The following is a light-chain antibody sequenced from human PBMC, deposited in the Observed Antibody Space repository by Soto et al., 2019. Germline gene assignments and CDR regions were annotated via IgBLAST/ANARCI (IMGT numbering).Light chain of an antibody. CDR1: SSDVGGYKY. CDR2: EVT. J-gene: IGLJ3*02. V-gene: IGLV2-8*01. Sequence: QSALTQPPSASGSPEQSVTISCTGTSSDVGGYKYVSWYQQHPGKAPKLIIYEVTKRPSGVPDRFSGSKSGNTASLTVSGLQAEDEADYYCSSYAASNNVVFGRGTKLTVL. CDR3: SSYAASNNVV.